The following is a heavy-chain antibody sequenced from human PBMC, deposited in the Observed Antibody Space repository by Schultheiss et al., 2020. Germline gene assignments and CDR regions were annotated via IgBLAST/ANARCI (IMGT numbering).Heavy chain of an antibody. J-gene: IGHJ4*02. D-gene: IGHD6-6*01. CDR2: IYYSGST. CDR1: GGSISSGGYY. CDR3: AGVNSSSFW. Sequence: GSLRLSCTVSGGSISSGGYYWSWIRQPPGKGLEWIGYIYYSGSTNYNPSLKSRVTISVDTSKNQFSLKLSSVTAADTAVYYCAGVNSSSFWWGQGTLVTVSS. V-gene: IGHV4-61*08.